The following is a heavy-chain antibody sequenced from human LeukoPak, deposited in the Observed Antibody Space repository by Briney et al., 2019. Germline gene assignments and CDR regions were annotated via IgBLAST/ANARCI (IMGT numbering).Heavy chain of an antibody. CDR3: AELGITMIGGV. CDR1: GFTFSSYA. V-gene: IGHV3-48*03. J-gene: IGHJ6*04. D-gene: IGHD3-10*02. CDR2: ISSSGSTI. Sequence: GGSLRLSCGASGFTFSSYAIHWVRQAPGKGLEWVSYISSSGSTIYYADSVKGRFTISRDNAKNSLYLQMNSLRAEDTAVYYCAELGITMIGGVWGKGTTVTISS.